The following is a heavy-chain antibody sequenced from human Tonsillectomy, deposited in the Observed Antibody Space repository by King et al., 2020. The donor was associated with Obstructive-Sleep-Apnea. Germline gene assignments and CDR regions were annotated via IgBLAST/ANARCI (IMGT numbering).Heavy chain of an antibody. CDR2: ISWNSGSI. CDR1: GFTFDDYA. D-gene: IGHD5-18*01. Sequence: EVQLVESGGGLVQPGRSLRLSCAASGFTFDDYAMHWVRQAPGKGLEWVSGISWNSGSIGYADSVKGRFTISRDNAKNSLYLQMNSLRAEDTALYYCAKAFGYSYGPFDYWGQGTLVTVSP. J-gene: IGHJ4*02. CDR3: AKAFGYSYGPFDY. V-gene: IGHV3-9*01.